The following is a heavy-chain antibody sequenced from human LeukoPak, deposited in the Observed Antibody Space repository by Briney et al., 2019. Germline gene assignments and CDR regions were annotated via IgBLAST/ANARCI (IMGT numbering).Heavy chain of an antibody. CDR3: AREAEVAANAFDI. CDR1: GFTFSSYS. D-gene: IGHD6-19*01. V-gene: IGHV3-21*01. CDR2: ISSSSSYI. Sequence: TGGSLRLSCAASGFTFSSYSMNWVRQAPGKGLEWVSSISSSSSYIYYADSVKGRFTISRDNAKNSLYLQMNSLRAEDTAVYYCAREAEVAANAFDIWGQGTMVTVSS. J-gene: IGHJ3*02.